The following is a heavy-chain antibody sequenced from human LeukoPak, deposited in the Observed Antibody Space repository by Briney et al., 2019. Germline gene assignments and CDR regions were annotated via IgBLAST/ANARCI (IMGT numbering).Heavy chain of an antibody. Sequence: PSETLSLTCTVSGGSISSYYWSWIRQPPGKGLEWIGYIYYSGSTNYNPSLKSRVTISVDTSKNQFSLKLSSVTAADTAVYYCAREPSGNPKVDAFDIWGQGTMVTVSS. CDR3: AREPSGNPKVDAFDI. J-gene: IGHJ3*02. V-gene: IGHV4-59*01. CDR2: IYYSGST. CDR1: GGSISSYY. D-gene: IGHD4-23*01.